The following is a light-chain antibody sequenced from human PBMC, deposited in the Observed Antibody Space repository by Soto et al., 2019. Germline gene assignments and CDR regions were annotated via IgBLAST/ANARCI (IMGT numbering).Light chain of an antibody. J-gene: IGKJ4*01. CDR3: QQFNNIPLT. V-gene: IGKV1-33*01. Sequence: DIQMTQSPSSLSASVGDRVTITCRASQSPGTHLNWYQQKPGKAPNLLIYDASNLEMGVPSRFSGSGSGTDFTLTVRGLQPEDLATYYCQQFNNIPLTFGGGTKVDIK. CDR1: QSPGTH. CDR2: DAS.